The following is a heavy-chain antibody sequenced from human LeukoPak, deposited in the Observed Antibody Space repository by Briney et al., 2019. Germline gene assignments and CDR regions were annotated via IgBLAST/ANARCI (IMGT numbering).Heavy chain of an antibody. CDR1: AYTFTSYD. J-gene: IGHJ4*02. CDR3: ARGTVGPLWFGGY. CDR2: ISPNSGNT. D-gene: IGHD3-10*01. Sequence: GASLEVSCKTCAYTFTSYDINWVRQATGKGLEWMGWISPNSGNTGYAQKFQGRVTMTRNTSISTAYMELSSLRSEDTAVYYCARGTVGPLWFGGYWGQGILVTVSS. V-gene: IGHV1-8*01.